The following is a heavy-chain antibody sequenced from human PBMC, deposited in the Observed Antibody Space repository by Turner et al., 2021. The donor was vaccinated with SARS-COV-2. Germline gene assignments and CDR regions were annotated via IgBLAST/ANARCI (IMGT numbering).Heavy chain of an antibody. J-gene: IGHJ4*02. D-gene: IGHD3-9*01. V-gene: IGHV4-39*01. Sequence: QLQLQESGPGLVKPSETLSLTCTVSGGSISNNNYYWGWIRQSPGKVLEWIGTVYYSGSTYYNPSLKSRVTISVDTSKNQFSLKLGSVTAADTAVYYCARHGLDILTGVFDYWGQGILVTVSS. CDR3: ARHGLDILTGVFDY. CDR1: GGSISNNNYY. CDR2: VYYSGST.